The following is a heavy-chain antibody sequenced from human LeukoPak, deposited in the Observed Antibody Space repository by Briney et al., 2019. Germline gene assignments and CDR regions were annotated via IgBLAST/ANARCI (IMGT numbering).Heavy chain of an antibody. Sequence: GASVKVSCKASGYTFTSYGISWVRQAPGQGLEWMGWISAYNGNTNYAQKLQGRVTMTTDTSTSTAYMELRSLRSDDTAVYYCAREGVAKQWLVRDYYYYYYMDVWGKGTTVTISS. D-gene: IGHD6-19*01. CDR3: AREGVAKQWLVRDYYYYYYMDV. CDR2: ISAYNGNT. V-gene: IGHV1-18*01. CDR1: GYTFTSYG. J-gene: IGHJ6*03.